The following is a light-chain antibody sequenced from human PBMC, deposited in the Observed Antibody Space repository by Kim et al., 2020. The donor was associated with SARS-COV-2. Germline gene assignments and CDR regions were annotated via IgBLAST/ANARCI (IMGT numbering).Light chain of an antibody. CDR3: QSYDSSPWV. J-gene: IGLJ3*02. CDR2: EDN. Sequence: NFTLTQPHSVSESPGKTVTISCTRSSGSIASNYVQWYQQRPGSAPTTVIYEDNQRPSGVPDRFSGSIDSSSNSASLTISGLKTEDEADYYCQSYDSSPWVFGGGTQLTVL. V-gene: IGLV6-57*04. CDR1: SGSIASNY.